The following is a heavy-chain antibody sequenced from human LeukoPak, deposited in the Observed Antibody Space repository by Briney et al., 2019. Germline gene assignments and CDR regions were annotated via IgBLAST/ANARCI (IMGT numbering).Heavy chain of an antibody. CDR3: ARGRKYYDFWSGYYEEVNDFDY. D-gene: IGHD3-3*01. J-gene: IGHJ4*02. Sequence: PSETLSLTCAVYGGSFSGYYWSWIRQPPGKGLEWIGEINHSGSTNYNPSLKSRVTISVDTSKNQFSLKLSSVTAADTAVHYCARGRKYYDFWSGYYEEVNDFDYWGQGTLVTVSS. V-gene: IGHV4-34*01. CDR2: INHSGST. CDR1: GGSFSGYY.